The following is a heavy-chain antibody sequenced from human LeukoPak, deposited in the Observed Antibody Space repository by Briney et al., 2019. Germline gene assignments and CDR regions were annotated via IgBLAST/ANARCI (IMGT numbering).Heavy chain of an antibody. V-gene: IGHV4-61*08. CDR3: ARDEATNAFDI. D-gene: IGHD5-24*01. J-gene: IGHJ3*02. CDR1: GGSISSGGYY. Sequence: PSQTLSLTCTVSGGSISSGGYYWSWIRQPPGKGLEWIGYIYYSGSTNYNPSLKSRVTISVDTSKNQFSLKLSSVTAADTAVYYCARDEATNAFDIWGQGTMVTVSS. CDR2: IYYSGST.